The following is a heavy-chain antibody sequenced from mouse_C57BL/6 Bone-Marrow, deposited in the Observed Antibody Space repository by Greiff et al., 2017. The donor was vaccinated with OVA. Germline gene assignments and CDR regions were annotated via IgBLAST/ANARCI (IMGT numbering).Heavy chain of an antibody. Sequence: QVQLQQSGPELARPWASVKISCQAFYTFSRRVHFAIWDTNYWMQWVNQRPGLGLVWIGAIYPGNGDPSYNQKFKCKDTLTADKSSSTDYMQLSSMTYEDSAVYYWASERSGRGYWGQGTTLTVSS. V-gene: IGHV1-87*01. CDR3: YEDSAVYYWASERSGRGY. CDR1: YTFSRRVH. J-gene: IGHJ2*01. D-gene: IGHD1-3*01. CDR2: GLGLVWIG.